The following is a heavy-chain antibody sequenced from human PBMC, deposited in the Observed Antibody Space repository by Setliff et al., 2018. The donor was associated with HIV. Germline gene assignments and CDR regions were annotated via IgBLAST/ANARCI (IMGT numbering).Heavy chain of an antibody. D-gene: IGHD3-22*01. CDR2: IHYTGIST. CDR3: ASGIVVGIYFQH. CDR1: GGSMGSHY. Sequence: PSETLSLTCVISGGSMGSHYWSWIRQSPGKGLEWIGNIHYTGISTNYNPSLNGRVTISVDTSNKNQFSLKLSSVTAADTAVYYCASGIVVGIYFQHWGQGTLVTVSS. J-gene: IGHJ1*01. V-gene: IGHV4-59*11.